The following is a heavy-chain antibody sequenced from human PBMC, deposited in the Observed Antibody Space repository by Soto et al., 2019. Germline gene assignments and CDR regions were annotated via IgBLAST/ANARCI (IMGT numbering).Heavy chain of an antibody. D-gene: IGHD6-6*01. J-gene: IGHJ6*02. V-gene: IGHV6-1*01. CDR3: ARDREYRSSSLYYYHGMDV. CDR2: TYYRSKWYN. CDR1: GDSVSSNSAA. Sequence: SQTLSLTCAISGDSVSSNSAAWNWIRQSPSRGLEWLGRTYYRSKWYNDYAVSVKSRITINPDTSKNQFYLQLNSVTPEDTAVYYCARDREYRSSSLYYYHGMDVWGQGTTVTVSS.